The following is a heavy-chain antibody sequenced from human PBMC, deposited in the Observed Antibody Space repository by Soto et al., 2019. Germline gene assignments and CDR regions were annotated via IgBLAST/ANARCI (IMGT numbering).Heavy chain of an antibody. V-gene: IGHV3-30*18. J-gene: IGHJ4*02. CDR2: ISYDGSNK. CDR1: GFTFSSYG. CDR3: ANCMVRDGRSDY. Sequence: QVQLVESGGGVVQPGRSLRLSCAASGFTFSSYGMHWVRQAPGKGLEWVAVISYDGSNKYYADSVKGRFTISRDNSKNTLYLQMNSLRAEDTAVYYCANCMVRDGRSDYWGQGTLVTVSS. D-gene: IGHD3-10*01.